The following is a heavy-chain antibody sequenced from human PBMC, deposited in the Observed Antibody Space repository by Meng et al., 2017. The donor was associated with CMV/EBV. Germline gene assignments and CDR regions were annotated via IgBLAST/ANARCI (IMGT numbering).Heavy chain of an antibody. CDR2: IIPIFGTA. V-gene: IGHV1-69*05. J-gene: IGHJ1*01. D-gene: IGHD2-2*02. CDR1: GGTFSSYA. CDR3: VRSYCSSTSCYIPPEYFQH. Sequence: SVKVSCKASGGTFSSYAISWVRQAPGQGLEWMGGIIPIFGTANYAQKFQGGVTITTDESTSTAYMELSSLRSEDTAVYYCVRSYCSSTSCYIPPEYFQHWGQGTLVTVSS.